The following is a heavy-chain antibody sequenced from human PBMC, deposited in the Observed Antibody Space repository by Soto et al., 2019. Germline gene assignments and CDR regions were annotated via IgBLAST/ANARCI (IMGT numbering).Heavy chain of an antibody. CDR3: ARSAEYDSSGYYYLNWFDP. CDR2: ISTSSTI. V-gene: IGHV3-48*02. CDR1: GFTFSSYS. J-gene: IGHJ5*02. Sequence: GGSLRLSCAASGFTFSSYSMNWVRQAPGKGLEWVSYISTSSTIYYADSVKGRFTISRDNAKNSLYLQMNSLRDEDTAVYYCARSAEYDSSGYYYLNWFDPWGQGTLVTV. D-gene: IGHD3-22*01.